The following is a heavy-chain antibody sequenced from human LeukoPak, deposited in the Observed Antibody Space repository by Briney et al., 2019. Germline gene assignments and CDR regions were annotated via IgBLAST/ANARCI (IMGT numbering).Heavy chain of an antibody. CDR3: AKGSGE. J-gene: IGHJ4*02. Sequence: GGSLRLSCAASGFTFSSSWMHWVRQGPGKGLVWVSRINSDGTITNYADSVKGRFTISRDNAKNSLYLQMNSLRAEDTALYYCAKGSGEWGQGTLVTVSS. CDR1: GFTFSSSW. D-gene: IGHD2-21*01. V-gene: IGHV3-74*01. CDR2: INSDGTIT.